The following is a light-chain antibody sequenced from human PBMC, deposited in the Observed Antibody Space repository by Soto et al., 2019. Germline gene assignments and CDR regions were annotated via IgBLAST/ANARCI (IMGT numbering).Light chain of an antibody. Sequence: MTQSPSTLSASVGDRVTITCRASQGIAIWLSWYQQRPGQAPRLLIYGASSRATGVPARFSGSGSGTEFTLTISSLQSEDFAVYYCQPYNDWPLTLGGGTKVDIK. V-gene: IGKV3-15*01. CDR3: QPYNDWPLT. CDR2: GAS. J-gene: IGKJ4*01. CDR1: QGIAIW.